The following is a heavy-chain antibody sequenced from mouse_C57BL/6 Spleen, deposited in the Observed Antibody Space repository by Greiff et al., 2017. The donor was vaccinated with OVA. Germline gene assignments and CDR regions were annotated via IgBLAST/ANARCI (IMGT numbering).Heavy chain of an antibody. V-gene: IGHV1-18*01. CDR2: INPNNGGT. CDR1: GYTFTDYN. D-gene: IGHD3-2*02. CDR3: ARRDSSGSYWYFDV. J-gene: IGHJ1*03. Sequence: VQLQQSGPELVKPGASVKIPCKASGYTFTDYNMDWVKQSHGKSLEWIGDINPNNGGTIYNQKFKGKATLTVDKSSSTAYMELRSLTSEDTAVYDCARRDSSGSYWYFDVWGTGTTVTVSS.